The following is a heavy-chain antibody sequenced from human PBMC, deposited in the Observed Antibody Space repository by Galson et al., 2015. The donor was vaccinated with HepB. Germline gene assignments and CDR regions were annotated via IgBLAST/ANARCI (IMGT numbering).Heavy chain of an antibody. CDR2: IRSKAYGGTT. CDR3: TRASVDTAMVYYYGMDV. J-gene: IGHJ6*02. D-gene: IGHD5-18*01. V-gene: IGHV3-49*03. Sequence: SLRLSCAASGFTFGDYAMSWFRQAPGKGLEWVGFIRSKAYGGTTEYAASVKGRFTISRDDSKSIAYLQMNSLKTEDTAVYYCTRASVDTAMVYYYGMDVWGQGTTVTVSS. CDR1: GFTFGDYA.